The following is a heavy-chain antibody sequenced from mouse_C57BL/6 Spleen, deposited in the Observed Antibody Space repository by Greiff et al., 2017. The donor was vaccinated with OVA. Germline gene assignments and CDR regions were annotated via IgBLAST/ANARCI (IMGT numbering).Heavy chain of an antibody. D-gene: IGHD1-1*01. J-gene: IGHJ2*01. Sequence: QVQLKQPGTELVKPGASVKLSCKASGYTFTSYWMHWVKQRPGQGLEWIGNINPSNGGTNYNEKFKSKATLTVDKSSSTAYMQLSSLTSEDSAVYYCARGFYYGSTLDYWGQGTTLTVSS. CDR2: INPSNGGT. V-gene: IGHV1-53*01. CDR1: GYTFTSYW. CDR3: ARGFYYGSTLDY.